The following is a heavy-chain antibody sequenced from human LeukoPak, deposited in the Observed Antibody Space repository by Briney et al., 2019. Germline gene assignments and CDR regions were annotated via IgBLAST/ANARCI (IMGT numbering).Heavy chain of an antibody. Sequence: SETLSLTCTVSGGSISSGGYYWSWIRQHPGKGLEWIGYIYYSGSTYYNPSLKCRVTISVDTSKNQFSLKLSSVTAADTAVYYCARGLFSEYFDWLLPGAFDPWGQGTLVTVSS. V-gene: IGHV4-31*03. D-gene: IGHD3-9*01. CDR3: ARGLFSEYFDWLLPGAFDP. J-gene: IGHJ5*02. CDR2: IYYSGST. CDR1: GGSISSGGYY.